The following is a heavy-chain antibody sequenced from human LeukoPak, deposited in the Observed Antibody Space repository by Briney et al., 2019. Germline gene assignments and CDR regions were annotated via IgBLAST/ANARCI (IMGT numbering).Heavy chain of an antibody. D-gene: IGHD3-9*01. Sequence: PGGSLRLSCAASRFTLSNAWMSWVCQAQGKGLEWVGRIKSKTDGGTTDYAAPVEGRFTISRDDSKNTLYLQMNSLKTEDTAVYYCTTRTYYDIFTGYLPLVDYWGQGTLLTVSS. V-gene: IGHV3-15*01. J-gene: IGHJ4*02. CDR3: TTRTYYDIFTGYLPLVDY. CDR1: RFTLSNAW. CDR2: IKSKTDGGTT.